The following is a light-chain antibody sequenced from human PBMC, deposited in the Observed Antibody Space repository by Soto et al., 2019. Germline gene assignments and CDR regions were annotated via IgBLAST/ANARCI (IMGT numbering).Light chain of an antibody. CDR2: GAS. CDR1: ESIRSY. CDR3: QQSYTTPRFT. Sequence: DIQMTQSPSSLSASVGDRIAITCRASESIRSYLNWYQQKPGKAPKLLIYGASSLRSGVPSRFSGSGSETDFTLTISSLQPEDFATYFCQQSYTTPRFTFGPGTKVDIK. V-gene: IGKV1-39*01. J-gene: IGKJ3*01.